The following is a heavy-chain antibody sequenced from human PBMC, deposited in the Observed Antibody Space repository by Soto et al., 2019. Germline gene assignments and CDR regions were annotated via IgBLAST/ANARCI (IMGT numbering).Heavy chain of an antibody. V-gene: IGHV1-46*01. CDR1: GYTFTSSY. Sequence: QVQLVQSGAEVKKPGASVKVSCKASGYTFTSSYMPWVRQAPGQGLEWMGIINPSGGSTSYAQKFQGRVTMTRDTSTSTVYMDLSSLRSEDTAVYYCARDGIMVRAPFDYWGQGTLVTVSS. CDR3: ARDGIMVRAPFDY. CDR2: INPSGGST. J-gene: IGHJ4*02. D-gene: IGHD3-10*01.